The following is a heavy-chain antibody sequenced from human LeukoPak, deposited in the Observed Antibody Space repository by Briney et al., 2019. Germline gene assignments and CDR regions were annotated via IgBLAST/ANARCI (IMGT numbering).Heavy chain of an antibody. CDR2: ISSNGDST. V-gene: IGHV3-64*01. J-gene: IGHJ6*04. CDR1: GFTFSSYE. Sequence: GGSLRLSCAASGFTFSSYEMHWVRQAPGKGLEYVSAISSNGDSTYYANFVKGRFIISRDNSKNTLYLQMGSLRPEDMAVYYCARDRPGDVWGEGTSVTVSS. CDR3: ARDRPGDV.